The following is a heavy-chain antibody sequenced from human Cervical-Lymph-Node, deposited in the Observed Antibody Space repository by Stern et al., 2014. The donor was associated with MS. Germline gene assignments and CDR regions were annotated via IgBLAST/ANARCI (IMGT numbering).Heavy chain of an antibody. D-gene: IGHD5-12*01. V-gene: IGHV1-24*01. J-gene: IGHJ4*02. CDR2: VDPEDGET. Sequence: VQLVESGADVKKPGASVKVSCKVSGDTLSESSIHWVRQAPGKGLEWMGGVDPEDGETIYAEKFQGRVTMTEDTSTDTAYMELSSLRSEDTAVYYCATDSGNDFDNWGQGTLVTVSS. CDR1: GDTLSESS. CDR3: ATDSGNDFDN.